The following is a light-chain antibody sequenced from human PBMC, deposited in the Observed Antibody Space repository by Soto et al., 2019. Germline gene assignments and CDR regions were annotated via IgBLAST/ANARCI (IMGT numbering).Light chain of an antibody. J-gene: IGLJ1*01. CDR3: NSYTSSSTYV. CDR1: SSDVGGYNY. Sequence: QSVLTQPASVSGSPGLSITISCTGTSSDVGGYNYVSWYQHHPGEAPKVMIYDVSNRPSGISNRFSGSKSGNTASLTISGLQAEDEADYYCNSYTSSSTYVFGTGTKVTVL. CDR2: DVS. V-gene: IGLV2-14*03.